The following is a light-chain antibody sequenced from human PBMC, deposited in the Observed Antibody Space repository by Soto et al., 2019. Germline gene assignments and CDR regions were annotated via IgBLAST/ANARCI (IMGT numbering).Light chain of an antibody. V-gene: IGKV1-5*03. CDR3: LQYNTDSRI. Sequence: DIQITQSPSALSASIGDRVTISGRASQTISTWLAWYQQKPGKAPNLLIYKASSLESGVPSRFSGSGSGTEFTLTISSMQTDEFATYYCLQYNTDSRIFGQGTKVDIK. CDR1: QTISTW. J-gene: IGKJ1*01. CDR2: KAS.